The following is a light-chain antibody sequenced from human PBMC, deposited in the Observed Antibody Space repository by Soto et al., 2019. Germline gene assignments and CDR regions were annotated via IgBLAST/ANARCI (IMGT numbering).Light chain of an antibody. J-gene: IGKJ1*01. V-gene: IGKV3-15*01. CDR2: GAS. Sequence: ETVMTQSPATLSLSPGERATLSCRASQSVSSKLVWYQQKPGQAPRFLIYGASTRATGIPARFRGSGSGAEFTLTIDSLQSEDFAVYYCQQYYKWPPWTFGQGTKVDIK. CDR3: QQYYKWPPWT. CDR1: QSVSSK.